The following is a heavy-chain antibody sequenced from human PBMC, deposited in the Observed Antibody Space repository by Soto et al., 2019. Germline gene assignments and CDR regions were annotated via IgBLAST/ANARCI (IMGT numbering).Heavy chain of an antibody. CDR1: GYTLTELS. Sequence: ASVKVSCKVSGYTLTELSMHWVRQAPGKGLEWMGGFDPEDGETIYAQKFQGRVTMTEDTSTDTAYMELSSLRSEDTAVYYCATTDCSGGSCYSYYFDYWRQGTLVTVSS. CDR3: ATTDCSGGSCYSYYFDY. V-gene: IGHV1-24*01. J-gene: IGHJ4*02. D-gene: IGHD2-15*01. CDR2: FDPEDGET.